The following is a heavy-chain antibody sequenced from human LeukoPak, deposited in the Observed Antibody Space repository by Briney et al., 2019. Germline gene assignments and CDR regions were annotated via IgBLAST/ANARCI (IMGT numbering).Heavy chain of an antibody. D-gene: IGHD3-22*01. V-gene: IGHV3-23*01. Sequence: GGSLRLSCAASGFTFTNYAMSWVRQAPGKGLEWVSVISDSGDSTYYADSVKGRITVSRDNSKNTLYLQMNSLRAEDTAVYSCAKGLGGDYDSSGYYSVTFDYWGQGTLVTVSS. J-gene: IGHJ4*02. CDR3: AKGLGGDYDSSGYYSVTFDY. CDR1: GFTFTNYA. CDR2: ISDSGDST.